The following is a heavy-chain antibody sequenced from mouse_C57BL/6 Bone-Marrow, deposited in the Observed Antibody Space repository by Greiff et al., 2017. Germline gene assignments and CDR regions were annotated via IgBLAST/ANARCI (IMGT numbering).Heavy chain of an antibody. CDR2: KSYDGSN. CDR1: GYSITSGYY. J-gene: IGHJ1*03. Sequence: EVQLVESGPGLVKPSQSLSLTCSVTGYSITSGYYWNWIRQFPGNKLEWMGYKSYDGSNNYNPSLKNRISITRDTSKNQFFLKLNSVTTEDTATYYSSLRWPYWDFDVWGTGTTVTVTS. CDR3: SLRWPYWDFDV. V-gene: IGHV3-6*01. D-gene: IGHD1-1*01.